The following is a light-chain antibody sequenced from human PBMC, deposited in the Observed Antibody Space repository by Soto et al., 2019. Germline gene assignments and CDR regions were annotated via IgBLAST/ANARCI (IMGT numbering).Light chain of an antibody. CDR3: SSYAGSNTHVV. V-gene: IGLV2-8*01. Sequence: QSALTQPPSASGSPGQSVTISCTGTSSDVGGYNYVSWYQQHQGKAPKLMIYEVSKRPTGVPDRFSGSKSGNTAALSVSGLQAEDDADYYCSSYAGSNTHVVFGGGTQLTVL. CDR1: SSDVGGYNY. CDR2: EVS. J-gene: IGLJ2*01.